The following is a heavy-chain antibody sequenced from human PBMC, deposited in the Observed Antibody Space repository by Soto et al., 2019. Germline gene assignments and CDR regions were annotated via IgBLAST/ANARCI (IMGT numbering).Heavy chain of an antibody. CDR1: GGSFSGYY. J-gene: IGHJ6*02. Sequence: SETLSLTCAVYGGSFSGYYWSWIRQPPGKGLGWIGEINHSGSTNYNPSLKSRVTISVDTSKNQFSLKLSSVTAADTAVYYCAIPEDYYGSGNTGMDVWGQGTTVTVSS. CDR3: AIPEDYYGSGNTGMDV. CDR2: INHSGST. D-gene: IGHD3-10*01. V-gene: IGHV4-34*01.